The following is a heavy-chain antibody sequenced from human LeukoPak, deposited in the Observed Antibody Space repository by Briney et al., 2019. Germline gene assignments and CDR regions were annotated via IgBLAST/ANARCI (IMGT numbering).Heavy chain of an antibody. V-gene: IGHV3-21*01. Sequence: PGGSLRLSCVASGFTFTTYSMNWVRQAPGKGLEWVSSISSNGDYIYYADSLKGRFTISRDNAKNSLYLQMNSLRAEDTAVYYCARDQYGDYANDYWGQGTLVTVSS. CDR1: GFTFTTYS. D-gene: IGHD4-17*01. CDR3: ARDQYGDYANDY. CDR2: ISSNGDYI. J-gene: IGHJ4*02.